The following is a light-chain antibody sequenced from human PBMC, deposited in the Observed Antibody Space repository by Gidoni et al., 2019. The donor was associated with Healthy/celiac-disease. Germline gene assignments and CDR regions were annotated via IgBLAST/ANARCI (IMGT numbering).Light chain of an antibody. J-gene: IGKJ2*04. CDR3: QQYGSSPGCS. CDR1: QSVSSSY. V-gene: IGKV3-20*01. CDR2: GAS. Sequence: EIVLTPSPGTLALSPGERATLSCRASQSVSSSYLAWYQQKPGQAPRLLIYGASSRATGIPDRFSGSGSGTDFTLTISRLEPEDFAVYYCQQYGSSPGCSFGQXTKLEIK.